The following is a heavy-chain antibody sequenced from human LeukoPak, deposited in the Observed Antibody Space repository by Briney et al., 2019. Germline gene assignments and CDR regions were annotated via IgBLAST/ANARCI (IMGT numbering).Heavy chain of an antibody. CDR3: ARESFASGTRYFDY. D-gene: IGHD2/OR15-2a*01. V-gene: IGHV3-74*01. CDR2: ISIDGSYA. J-gene: IGHJ4*02. Sequence: PGGSLRLSCAASGFIFSDHWMHWVRQVPGKGLVWVSRISIDGSYAVHADSVKGRFTISRDNARNTLHLQMNSLRVEDTALYYCARESFASGTRYFDYWGQGTLVTVSS. CDR1: GFIFSDHW.